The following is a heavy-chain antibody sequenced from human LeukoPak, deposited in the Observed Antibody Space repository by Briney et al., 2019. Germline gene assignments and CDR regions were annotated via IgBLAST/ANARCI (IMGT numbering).Heavy chain of an antibody. D-gene: IGHD3-22*01. V-gene: IGHV4-34*01. J-gene: IGHJ4*02. Sequence: SETLSLTCAVYGGSFSGYYWSWIRQPPGKGLEWIGEINHSGSTNYNPSLKSRVTISVDTSKNQFSLKLSSVTAADTAVYYCARGETYNNSSGYYRYYFDYWGQGTLVTVPS. CDR1: GGSFSGYY. CDR3: ARGETYNNSSGYYRYYFDY. CDR2: INHSGST.